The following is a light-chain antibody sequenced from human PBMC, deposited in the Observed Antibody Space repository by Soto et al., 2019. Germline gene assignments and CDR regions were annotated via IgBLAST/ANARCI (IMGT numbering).Light chain of an antibody. CDR2: EVT. J-gene: IGLJ3*02. Sequence: QSALTQPASVSGSPGQSITISCTGSSNDVGIYNYVSWYQQHPGKAPRLIIYEVTNRPSGVSDRFSGSKSDNTASLTISGLQAEDEADYYCSSYTNTSTWVFGGGTKLTVL. CDR3: SSYTNTSTWV. CDR1: SNDVGIYNY. V-gene: IGLV2-14*01.